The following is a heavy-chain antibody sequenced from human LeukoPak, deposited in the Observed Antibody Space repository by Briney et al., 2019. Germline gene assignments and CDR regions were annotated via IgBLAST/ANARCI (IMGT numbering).Heavy chain of an antibody. CDR3: ARQPIVGAIGTFDY. V-gene: IGHV4-38-2*01. Sequence: GSLRLSCAASGFILSGYSMNWVRQAPGKGLEWIGSIYYSGSTYYNPSLKSRVTISVDTSKNQFSLKLSSVTAADTAVYYCARQPIVGAIGTFDYWGQGTLVTVSS. CDR1: GFILSGYS. CDR2: IYYSGST. J-gene: IGHJ4*02. D-gene: IGHD1-26*01.